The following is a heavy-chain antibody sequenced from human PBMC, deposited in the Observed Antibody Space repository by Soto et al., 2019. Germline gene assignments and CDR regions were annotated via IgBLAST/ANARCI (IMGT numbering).Heavy chain of an antibody. Sequence: EVRLVESGGGLVQPGGSLRLSCAASGFTFSSYWMHWVRQAPGKGLVWVSRINNDGNGTHYADSVKGRFTISRDNAKNRLYLQMNTLIAEGTSVYYWAIKTVTSDYGRDVWGKGTTVTVPS. V-gene: IGHV3-74*01. CDR3: AIKTVTSDYGRDV. CDR1: GFTFSSYW. CDR2: INNDGNGT. J-gene: IGHJ6*04. D-gene: IGHD2-21*02.